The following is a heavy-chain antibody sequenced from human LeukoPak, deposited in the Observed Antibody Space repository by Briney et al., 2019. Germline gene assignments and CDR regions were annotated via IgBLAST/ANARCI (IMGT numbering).Heavy chain of an antibody. CDR2: ITWDGGST. D-gene: IGHD2-15*01. V-gene: IGHV3-43D*03. CDR1: GFTFDDYA. Sequence: GGSLRLSCAASGFTFDDYAMHWVRQASGKGLEWVSHITWDGGSTHYADSVKGRFTISRDNAKNSLYLQMNSLRVEDTAVYYCARDRLRLGYERANWFDPWGQGTLVTVSS. J-gene: IGHJ5*02. CDR3: ARDRLRLGYERANWFDP.